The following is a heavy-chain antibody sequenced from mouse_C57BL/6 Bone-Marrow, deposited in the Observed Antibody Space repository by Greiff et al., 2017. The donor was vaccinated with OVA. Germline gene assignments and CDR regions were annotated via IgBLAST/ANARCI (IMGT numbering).Heavy chain of an antibody. V-gene: IGHV1-69*01. CDR2: IDPSDSYT. Sequence: LQQPGAELVMPGASVKLSCKASGYTFTSYWMHWVKQRPGQGLEWIGEIDPSDSYTNYNQKFKGKSTLTVDKSSSTAYMQLSSLTSEDSAVYYCARELVLDYWGQGTTLTVSS. D-gene: IGHD1-1*01. CDR1: GYTFTSYW. J-gene: IGHJ2*01. CDR3: ARELVLDY.